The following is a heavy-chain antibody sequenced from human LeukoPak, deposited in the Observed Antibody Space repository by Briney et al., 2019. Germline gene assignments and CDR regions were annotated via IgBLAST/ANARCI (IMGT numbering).Heavy chain of an antibody. CDR3: ARSEYYDYVWGSYRYTYFDY. J-gene: IGHJ4*02. V-gene: IGHV3-48*01. Sequence: GGSLRLSCAASGFTFDDYAMHWVRQAPGKGLEWVSYISSSSSTIYYADSVKGRFTISRDNAKNSLYLQMNSLRAEDTAVYYCARSEYYDYVWGSYRYTYFDYWGQGTLVTVSS. D-gene: IGHD3-16*02. CDR1: GFTFDDYA. CDR2: ISSSSSTI.